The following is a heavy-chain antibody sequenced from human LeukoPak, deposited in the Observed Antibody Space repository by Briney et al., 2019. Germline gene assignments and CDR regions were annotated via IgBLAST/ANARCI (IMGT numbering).Heavy chain of an antibody. V-gene: IGHV3-30-3*01. D-gene: IGHD6-13*01. CDR2: ISCDGSNK. CDR3: ARGLPLIAAAEAYYYYGMDV. J-gene: IGHJ6*02. CDR1: GFTFSSYA. Sequence: GGSLRLSCAASGFTFSSYAMRWVRQAPGKGLEWVAVISCDGSNKYYADSVKGRFTISRDNSKNTLYLQMNSLRAEDTAVYYCARGLPLIAAAEAYYYYGMDVWGQGTTVTVSS.